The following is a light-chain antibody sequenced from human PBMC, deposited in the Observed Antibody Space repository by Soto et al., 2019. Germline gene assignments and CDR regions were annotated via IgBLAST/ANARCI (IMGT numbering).Light chain of an antibody. CDR1: SSNIGSNS. V-gene: IGLV1-44*01. CDR2: DNS. Sequence: QSVLTQPPSASGAPGQRVTISCSGSSSNIGSNSVSWYQQLPGTAPNLLIYDNSRRPSGVPDRFSGSESGTSASLAVSGLQSEDEAGYYCAAWDDSLNGHVVFGGGTKLTVL. CDR3: AAWDDSLNGHVV. J-gene: IGLJ2*01.